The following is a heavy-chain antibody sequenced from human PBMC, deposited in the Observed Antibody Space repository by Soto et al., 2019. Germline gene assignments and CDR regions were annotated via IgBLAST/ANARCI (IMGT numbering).Heavy chain of an antibody. CDR1: GFTFTSYA. CDR2: ISGSGGDT. J-gene: IGHJ4*02. Sequence: GGSLRLSCSASGFTFTSYAMSWVRQAPGKGLEWVSGISGSGGDTKSADSVKGRFTISRDNFKNMLSLQMNSLRVEGTAVYYCAKHDFWTLYNTGLDSWGQGTLVTVSS. CDR3: AKHDFWTLYNTGLDS. V-gene: IGHV3-23*01. D-gene: IGHD3-3*01.